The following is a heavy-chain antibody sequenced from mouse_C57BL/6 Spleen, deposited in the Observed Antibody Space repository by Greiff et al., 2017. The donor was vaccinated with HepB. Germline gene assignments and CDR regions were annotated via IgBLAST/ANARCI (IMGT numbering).Heavy chain of an antibody. J-gene: IGHJ4*01. V-gene: IGHV1-69*01. CDR3: ARGITTVVAN. D-gene: IGHD1-1*01. Sequence: VKLMESGAELVMPGASVKLSCKASGYTFTSYWMHWVKQRPGQGLEWIGEIDPSDSYTNYNQKFKGKSTLTVDKSSSTAYMQLSSLTSEDSAVYYCARGITTVVANWGQGTSVTVSS. CDR1: GYTFTSYW. CDR2: IDPSDSYT.